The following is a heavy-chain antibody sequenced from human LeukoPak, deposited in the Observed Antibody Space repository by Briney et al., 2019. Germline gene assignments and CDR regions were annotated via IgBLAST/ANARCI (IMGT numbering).Heavy chain of an antibody. CDR1: GYTFTRYG. Sequence: ASVKVSCKASGYTFTRYGISWVRQAPGQGLEWMGWISGYNGNTNYAQKLQGRVSMTADTSTSTAYMELRSLRSDDTAVYYCARESLYYYGSGYFDYWGQGTLVTVSS. D-gene: IGHD3-10*01. J-gene: IGHJ4*02. CDR3: ARESLYYYGSGYFDY. V-gene: IGHV1-18*01. CDR2: ISGYNGNT.